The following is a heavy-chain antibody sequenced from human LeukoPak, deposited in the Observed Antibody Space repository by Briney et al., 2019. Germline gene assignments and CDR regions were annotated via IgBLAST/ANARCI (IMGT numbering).Heavy chain of an antibody. CDR2: IDYSGST. Sequence: SETLSLTCTVSGGSISSFFWSWIRQPPGKGLEWLACIDYSGSTQYNPSLKSRVTISVDTSKQQFSLKLSSVTAADTAVYYCVRDLELERNRWNYFESWGQGTLVTVSS. CDR3: VRDLELERNRWNYFES. J-gene: IGHJ4*02. V-gene: IGHV4-59*01. CDR1: GGSISSFF. D-gene: IGHD1-1*01.